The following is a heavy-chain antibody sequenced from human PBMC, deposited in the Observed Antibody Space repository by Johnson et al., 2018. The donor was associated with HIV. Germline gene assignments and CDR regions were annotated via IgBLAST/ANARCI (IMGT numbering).Heavy chain of an antibody. J-gene: IGHJ3*02. Sequence: VQLVESGGGVVRPGGSLRLSCAASGFTFDDYGMSWVRQTPGKGLEWVAGINWNGGSIDYADSVKGRFSISRDNPKKSLYLQMNSLRAEDTAVYYCAKSPGVVDPIDAFDIWGQGTMVTVSS. D-gene: IGHD2-15*01. CDR3: AKSPGVVDPIDAFDI. V-gene: IGHV3-20*04. CDR1: GFTFDDYG. CDR2: INWNGGSI.